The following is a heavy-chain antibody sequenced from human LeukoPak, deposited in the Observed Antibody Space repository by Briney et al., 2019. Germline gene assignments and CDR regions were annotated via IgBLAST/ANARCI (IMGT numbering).Heavy chain of an antibody. CDR3: AKSLAVAGYYYGMDV. Sequence: GASVKVSCKVSGYTLTELSMHWVRQAPGKRLEWMGGFDPEDGETIYAQKFQGRVTMTEDTSTDTAYMELSSLRSEDTAVYYCAKSLAVAGYYYGMDVWGQGTTVTVSS. CDR2: FDPEDGET. J-gene: IGHJ6*02. CDR1: GYTLTELS. V-gene: IGHV1-24*01. D-gene: IGHD6-19*01.